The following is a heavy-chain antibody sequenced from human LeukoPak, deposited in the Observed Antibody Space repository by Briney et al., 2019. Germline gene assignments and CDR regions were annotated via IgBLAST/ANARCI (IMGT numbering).Heavy chain of an antibody. Sequence: PGGSLRLSCVASGFIFSNYGMSWVRQAPGKGLEWVSTLSASGGNTYYADSVKGRFTISRDTSKNTVYLQMNSLRAEDTAVYFCAKRGGSIWYQFDSWGQGTMVTVSS. CDR3: AKRGGSIWYQFDS. CDR2: LSASGGNT. CDR1: GFIFSNYG. V-gene: IGHV3-23*01. D-gene: IGHD6-13*01. J-gene: IGHJ4*02.